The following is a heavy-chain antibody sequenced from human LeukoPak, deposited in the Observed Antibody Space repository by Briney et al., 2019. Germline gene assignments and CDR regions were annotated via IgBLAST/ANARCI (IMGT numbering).Heavy chain of an antibody. Sequence: GGSLRLSCAASGFTFSDYYMSWIRQAPGKRLEWVSYISSSGSTIYYADSVKGRFTVSRDNAKNFVYLQLNSLRAEDTAVYYCARDHGAYCGGDCYSGYWGQGTLVTVSS. CDR2: ISSSGSTI. J-gene: IGHJ4*02. D-gene: IGHD2-21*02. CDR1: GFTFSDYY. V-gene: IGHV3-11*04. CDR3: ARDHGAYCGGDCYSGY.